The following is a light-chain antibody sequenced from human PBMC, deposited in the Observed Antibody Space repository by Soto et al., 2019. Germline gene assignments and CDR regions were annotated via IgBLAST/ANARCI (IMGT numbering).Light chain of an antibody. J-gene: IGKJ1*01. CDR2: GAS. CDR1: QSVSSSY. CDR3: QQYGSSPRT. Sequence: EIVLTQSPGTLSLSPGERATLSCRASQSVSSSYLAWYQQKPGQAPRLLISGASSRATGIPDRFTGGGSGTDFTLTVSRLEPEDFAVYYCQQYGSSPRTFGQGTKVEIK. V-gene: IGKV3-20*01.